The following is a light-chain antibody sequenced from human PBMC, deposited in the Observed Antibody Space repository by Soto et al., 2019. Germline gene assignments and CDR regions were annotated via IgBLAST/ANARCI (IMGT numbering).Light chain of an antibody. CDR1: QSISNY. CDR3: QQYNSYRYT. Sequence: DIQMTQSPSSLSASVGDRVTITCRASQSISNYLNWYQQKPGRVPKLLIYATSTLQSGVPSRFSGSGSGTDFTLTISSLQPEDFATYYCQQYNSYRYTFGQGTKLEIK. J-gene: IGKJ2*01. CDR2: ATS. V-gene: IGKV1-39*01.